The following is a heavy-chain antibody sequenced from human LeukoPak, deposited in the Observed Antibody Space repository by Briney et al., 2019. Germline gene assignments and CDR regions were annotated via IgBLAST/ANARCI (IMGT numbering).Heavy chain of an antibody. CDR2: IIPIFGTA. CDR1: GGTFSSYA. Sequence: GASVKVSCKASGGTFSSYAISWVRQAPGQGLEWMGGIIPIFGTASYAQKFQGRVTMTRDMSTSTVYMELSSLRSEDTAVYYCARAEGRGSGSPYYFDYWGQGTLVTVSS. V-gene: IGHV1-69*05. CDR3: ARAEGRGSGSPYYFDY. D-gene: IGHD3-10*01. J-gene: IGHJ4*02.